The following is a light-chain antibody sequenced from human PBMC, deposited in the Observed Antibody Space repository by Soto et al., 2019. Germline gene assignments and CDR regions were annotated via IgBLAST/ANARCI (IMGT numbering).Light chain of an antibody. J-gene: IGKJ1*01. CDR1: QNVSRF. Sequence: EIVLTQSPATLSLSPGEGATLSCRASQNVSRFLAWYQRRPGQAPRLLIYDASNRASGIPARFTGSGSGTDFTLTISSLEPEDSAVYFCQQYDNSPTFGQGTKVDIK. V-gene: IGKV3-11*01. CDR2: DAS. CDR3: QQYDNSPT.